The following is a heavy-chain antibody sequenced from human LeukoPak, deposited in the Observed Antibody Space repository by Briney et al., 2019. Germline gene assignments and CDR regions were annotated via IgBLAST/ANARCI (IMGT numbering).Heavy chain of an antibody. D-gene: IGHD4-17*01. V-gene: IGHV3-74*01. CDR1: GFTFSGYW. J-gene: IGHJ2*01. Sequence: GGSLRLSCAASGFTFSGYWMHWVRHVPGKGLVWVSRITGDGSSTTYADSVKGRFTISGDNAKNTVFLQMISLRAEDPAVYYCARDTGWYFDLWGRGTLVTVSS. CDR3: ARDTGWYFDL. CDR2: ITGDGSST.